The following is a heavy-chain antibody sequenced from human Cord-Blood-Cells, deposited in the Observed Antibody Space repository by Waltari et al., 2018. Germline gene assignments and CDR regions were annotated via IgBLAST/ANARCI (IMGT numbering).Heavy chain of an antibody. Sequence: VQLVESGGGLVQPGGSLRFSWAASGLTLRSYLMSWGRQAPGKGLEWVANIKQDGSEKYYVDSVKGRFTISRDNAKNSLYLQMNSLRAEDTAVYYCAGYAEYFQHWGQGTLVTVSS. J-gene: IGHJ1*01. D-gene: IGHD1-1*01. CDR1: GLTLRSYL. V-gene: IGHV3-7*01. CDR3: AGYAEYFQH. CDR2: IKQDGSEK.